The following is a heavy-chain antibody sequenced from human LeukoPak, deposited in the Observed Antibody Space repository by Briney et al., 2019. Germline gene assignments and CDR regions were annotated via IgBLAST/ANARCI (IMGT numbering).Heavy chain of an antibody. D-gene: IGHD2-8*02. CDR1: GFTFSSSA. CDR2: ISGSGSGGST. CDR3: ATYRQVLLPFES. V-gene: IGHV3-23*01. Sequence: GGSLRLSCAASGFTFSSSAMSWVRQAPGKGLEWVSNISGSGSGGSTYYADSVKGRFTISRDNSKNTLYLQMNSLRAEDTAVYYCATYRQVLLPFESWGQGTLVTVSS. J-gene: IGHJ4*02.